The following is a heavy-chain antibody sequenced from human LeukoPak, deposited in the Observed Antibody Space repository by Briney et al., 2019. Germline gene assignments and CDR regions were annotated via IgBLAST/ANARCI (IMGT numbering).Heavy chain of an antibody. J-gene: IGHJ6*03. Sequence: ASVKVSCKVSGNSLIYLSMHWVRQAPGKGLEWLGGLAPEGGGLIYAQNFQGRVIMTEDTSTDTAYMELSSLKSEDTGVYYCATVFQQRGYYYVDVWGKGTTVTVSS. CDR1: GNSLIYLS. V-gene: IGHV1-24*01. D-gene: IGHD6-13*01. CDR2: LAPEGGGL. CDR3: ATVFQQRGYYYVDV.